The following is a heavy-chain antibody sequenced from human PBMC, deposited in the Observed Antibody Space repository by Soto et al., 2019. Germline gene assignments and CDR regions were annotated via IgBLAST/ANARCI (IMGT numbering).Heavy chain of an antibody. D-gene: IGHD2-21*02. Sequence: ASVKVSCKASGYTFTSYGISWARQAPGQGLEWMGWISAYNGNTNYAQKLQGRVTMTTHTSTSTAYMELRSLRSDDTAVYYCARDGSVVTARRNYFDYWGQGTLVSLSS. CDR2: ISAYNGNT. CDR1: GYTFTSYG. J-gene: IGHJ4*02. V-gene: IGHV1-18*01. CDR3: ARDGSVVTARRNYFDY.